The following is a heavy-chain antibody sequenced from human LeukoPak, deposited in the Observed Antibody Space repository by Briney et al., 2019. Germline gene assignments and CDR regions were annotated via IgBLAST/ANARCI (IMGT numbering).Heavy chain of an antibody. CDR1: EFTVSRNY. CDR3: TRDQMNY. D-gene: IGHD5-24*01. CDR2: IFSNGDT. Sequence: PGGSLRLSCTASEFTVSRNYMLWVRQAPGKGLEWVSLIFSNGDTHYADSVKGRFTISRDTSKNTVSLQMNSLRVEDTAMCYCTRDQMNYWGQGTLVTVSS. V-gene: IGHV3-53*01. J-gene: IGHJ4*02.